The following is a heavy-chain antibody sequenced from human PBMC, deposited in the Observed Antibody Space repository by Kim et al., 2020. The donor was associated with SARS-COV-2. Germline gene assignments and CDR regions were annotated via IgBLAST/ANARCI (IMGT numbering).Heavy chain of an antibody. CDR3: AILIAVAGTGY. Sequence: NPSLKSRVTISVATSKNQCSLKLSPVTAADTAVYYCAILIAVAGTGYWGQGTLVTVSS. J-gene: IGHJ4*02. V-gene: IGHV4-39*01. D-gene: IGHD6-19*01.